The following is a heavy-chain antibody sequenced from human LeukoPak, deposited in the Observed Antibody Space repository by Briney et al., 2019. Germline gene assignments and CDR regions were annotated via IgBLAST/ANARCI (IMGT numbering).Heavy chain of an antibody. V-gene: IGHV3-30*18. CDR2: ISYDGSNK. CDR1: GFTFSSYG. D-gene: IGHD3/OR15-3a*01. CDR3: AKDFGTYYYYGMDV. J-gene: IGHJ6*02. Sequence: PGGSLRLSCAASGFTFSSYGMHWVRQAPGKGLEWVAVISYDGSNKYYADSVKGRFTISRDNSKNTLYLQMNSLRAEDTAVYYCAKDFGTYYYYGMDVWGQGTTVTVSS.